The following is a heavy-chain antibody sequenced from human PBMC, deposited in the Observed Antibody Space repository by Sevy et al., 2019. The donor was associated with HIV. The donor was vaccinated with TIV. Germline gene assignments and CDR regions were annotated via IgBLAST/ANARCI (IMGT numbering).Heavy chain of an antibody. Sequence: GGSLRLSCAASGFTFNIYSMSWVRQTPGKGLEWVASLSFGCGKINHADSVKGLFTMSSDDSKNAVYLQMNNLRVEDTAIYYCAREGCTQPHDYWGQGTLVTVSS. J-gene: IGHJ4*02. CDR1: GFTFNIYS. CDR3: AREGCTQPHDY. D-gene: IGHD2-8*01. V-gene: IGHV3-23*01. CDR2: LSFGCGKI.